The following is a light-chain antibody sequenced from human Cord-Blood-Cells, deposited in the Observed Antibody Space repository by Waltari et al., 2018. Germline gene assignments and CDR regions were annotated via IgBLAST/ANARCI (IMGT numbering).Light chain of an antibody. V-gene: IGLV2-14*01. J-gene: IGLJ1*01. CDR3: SSYTSSSTYV. CDR2: DVS. Sequence: QSALTQPASVSGSPGQSITISCTGTSIDVGGYNYVSWYQQHPGKAPKLMIYDVSNRPSGVSNRFSVSKSVNTASLTISGLQAEDEADYYCSSYTSSSTYVFGTGTKVTVL. CDR1: SIDVGGYNY.